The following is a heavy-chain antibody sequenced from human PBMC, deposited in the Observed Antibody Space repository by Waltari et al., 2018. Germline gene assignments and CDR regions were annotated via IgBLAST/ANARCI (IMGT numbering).Heavy chain of an antibody. D-gene: IGHD3-3*01. J-gene: IGHJ6*02. V-gene: IGHV3-7*01. CDR2: IKPDGSEQ. CDR1: GFTFGSFW. CDR3: VRDFWSRSYNHHGLDV. Sequence: SCAASGFTFGSFWMTWVRQAPGMGPEWVAIIKPDGSEQYYVDSVKGRFTISRDNAKNSLYLQLNSLRAEDTAVYYCVRDFWSRSYNHHGLDVWGRGTTVTVSS.